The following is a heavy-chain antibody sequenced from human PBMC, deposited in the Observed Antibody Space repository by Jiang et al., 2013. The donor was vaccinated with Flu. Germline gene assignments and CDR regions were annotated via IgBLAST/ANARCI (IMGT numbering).Heavy chain of an antibody. D-gene: IGHD6-6*01. V-gene: IGHV3-66*01. CDR1: GFTVSDNY. CDR3: ARGQRGGTSSADY. Sequence: GLVQPGGSLRLSCAASGFTVSDNYMAWVRQAPGKGLEWVSIIYSAGSTYYADSVKGRFTISRDNSKNTLFLLMNTLRAEDTAVYYCARGQRGGTSSADYWGQGTLVTVSS. CDR2: IYSAGST. J-gene: IGHJ4*02.